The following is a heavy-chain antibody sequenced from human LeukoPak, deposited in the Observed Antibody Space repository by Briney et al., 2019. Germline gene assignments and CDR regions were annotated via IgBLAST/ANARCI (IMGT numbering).Heavy chain of an antibody. Sequence: SETLSLTCTVSGGSISSSSYYWGWIRQPPGKGLEWIGSIYYSGSTYYNPSLKSRVTISVDTSKNQFSLKLSSVTAADTAVYYCARGVVRGVIPVDYWGQGTLVTVSS. D-gene: IGHD3-10*01. CDR3: ARGVVRGVIPVDY. CDR2: IYYSGST. CDR1: GGSISSSSYY. V-gene: IGHV4-39*01. J-gene: IGHJ4*02.